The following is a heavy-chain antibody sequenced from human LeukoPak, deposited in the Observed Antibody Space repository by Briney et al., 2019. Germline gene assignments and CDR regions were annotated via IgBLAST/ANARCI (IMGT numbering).Heavy chain of an antibody. CDR1: GFTFSSYG. V-gene: IGHV3-23*01. CDR3: AKWLLVYSGGWYRGPFDY. Sequence: QTGGSLRLSCAASGFTFSSYGMSWVRQAPGKGLEWVSAISGSGGSTYYADSVKGRFTISRDNSKNTLYLQMNSLRAEDTAVYYCAKWLLVYSGGWYRGPFDYWGQGTLVTVSS. CDR2: ISGSGGST. J-gene: IGHJ4*02. D-gene: IGHD6-19*01.